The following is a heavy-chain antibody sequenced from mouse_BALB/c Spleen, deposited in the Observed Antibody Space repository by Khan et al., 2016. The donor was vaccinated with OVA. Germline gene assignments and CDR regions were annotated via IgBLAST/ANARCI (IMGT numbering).Heavy chain of an antibody. J-gene: IGHJ3*01. CDR2: IDPANGNT. D-gene: IGHD4-1*01. CDR3: ARDYWDVFAY. Sequence: VQLQQSGAELVKPRASVKLSCTASGFNIKDTYMHWVKQRPEQGLEWIGRIDPANGNTKYDPKFQDKATITADTSSNTAYRQLSSLTSEDTAVYYCARDYWDVFAYWGQGTLVTVSA. V-gene: IGHV14-3*02. CDR1: GFNIKDTY.